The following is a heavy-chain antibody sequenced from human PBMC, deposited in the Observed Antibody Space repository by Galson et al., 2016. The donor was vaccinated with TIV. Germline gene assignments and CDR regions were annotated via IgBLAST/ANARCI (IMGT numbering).Heavy chain of an antibody. CDR3: AKDLGGPFDS. Sequence: SLRLSCATSGFTFSSYAMSWVRQAPGKGLEWVSDISGGGGTIYYADSVKGRFTISRDKPKKTLYLQMNSLRADDTAVYYCAKDLGGPFDSWGQGTLVTVSS. CDR2: ISGGGGTI. CDR1: GFTFSSYA. V-gene: IGHV3-23*01. J-gene: IGHJ4*02. D-gene: IGHD1-26*01.